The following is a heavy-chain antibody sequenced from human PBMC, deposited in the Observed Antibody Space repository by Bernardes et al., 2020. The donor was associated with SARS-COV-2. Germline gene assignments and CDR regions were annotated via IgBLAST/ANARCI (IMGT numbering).Heavy chain of an antibody. CDR1: GYTFPSYD. V-gene: IGHV1-8*01. CDR3: ARGAGTNGYYHFYF. J-gene: IGHJ4*02. Sequence: ASVKVSCKTSGYTFPSYDINWVRQAPGKGLEWMGWMNPNSGNTGYALKFQARVTMTRDTPISTAYMKLSSLTSEDTAMYDCARGAGTNGYYHFYFWGPGTPITVSS. D-gene: IGHD3-22*01. CDR2: MNPNSGNT.